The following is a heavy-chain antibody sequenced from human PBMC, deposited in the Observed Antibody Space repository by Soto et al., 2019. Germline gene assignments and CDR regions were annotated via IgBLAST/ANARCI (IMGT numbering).Heavy chain of an antibody. CDR2: VNPSGGHT. D-gene: IGHD2-21*02. J-gene: IGHJ4*02. Sequence: QVQLMQSGAEVKKPGASVKVSCKASGDTFTDYYIHWVRQAPGQGLEWMGTVNPSGGHTTYAQHFLGRVTMTRDTYTSTPYMELTSLTSADTAIYYCARGGHVVVVTAALDYWGQGTLDTVS. V-gene: IGHV1-46*01. CDR1: GDTFTDYY. CDR3: ARGGHVVVVTAALDY.